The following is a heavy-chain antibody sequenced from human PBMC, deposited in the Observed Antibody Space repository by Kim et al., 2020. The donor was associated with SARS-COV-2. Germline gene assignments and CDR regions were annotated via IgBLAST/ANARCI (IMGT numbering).Heavy chain of an antibody. J-gene: IGHJ4*02. CDR3: AAGYCSGGSCPRSPELDY. D-gene: IGHD2-15*01. CDR1: GFTFTNYA. CDR2: IDSGGSST. Sequence: GGSLRLSCVVSGFTFTNYAMNWVRQAPGKGLEWVSVIDSGGSSTYHVDSVKGRFTISRDNSKNTLYLQMNSLRAEDTAVYYCAAGYCSGGSCPRSPELDYRGRATPTTVSS. V-gene: IGHV3-23*03.